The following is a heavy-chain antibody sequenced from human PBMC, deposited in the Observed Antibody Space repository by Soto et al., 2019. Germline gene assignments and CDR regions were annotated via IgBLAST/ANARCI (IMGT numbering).Heavy chain of an antibody. D-gene: IGHD6-19*01. CDR2: IHHSGST. CDR1: SASIITEQR. J-gene: IGHJ4*02. Sequence: QMQLQESGPGLVKPSETLSLTCAVSSASIITEQRWTWVRQPPGKGLEWIGEIHHSGSTNNNPSLRSRVTMSVDKSQNQFSLTLNSVTAADTALYYCARSFGWYAIDHWGQGTLVIVSS. CDR3: ARSFGWYAIDH. V-gene: IGHV4-4*02.